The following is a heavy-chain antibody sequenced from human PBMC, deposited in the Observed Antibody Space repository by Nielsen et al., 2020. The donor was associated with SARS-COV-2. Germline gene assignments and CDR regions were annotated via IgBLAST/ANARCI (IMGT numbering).Heavy chain of an antibody. Sequence: VRQAPGKGLEWVSAISGSGGSTYYADSVKGRFTISRDNAKNSLYLQMNSLRAEDTAVYYCARDRPARGGYCSSTSCYGFDYWGQGTLVTVST. CDR2: ISGSGGST. CDR3: ARDRPARGGYCSSTSCYGFDY. D-gene: IGHD2-2*01. J-gene: IGHJ4*02. V-gene: IGHV3-23*01.